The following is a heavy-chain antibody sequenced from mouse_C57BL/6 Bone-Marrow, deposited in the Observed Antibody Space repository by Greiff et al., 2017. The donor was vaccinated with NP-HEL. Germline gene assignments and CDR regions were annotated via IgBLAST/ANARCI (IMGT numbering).Heavy chain of an antibody. V-gene: IGHV6-3*01. D-gene: IGHD2-3*01. CDR3: TGFYDGYYRAY. J-gene: IGHJ3*01. CDR1: GFTFSNYW. Sequence: EVNVVESGGGLVQPGGSMKLSCVASGFTFSNYWMNWVRQSPEKGLEWVAQIRLKSDNYATHYAESVKGRFTISRDDSKSSVYLQMNNLRAEDTGIYYCTGFYDGYYRAYWGQGTLVTVSA. CDR2: IRLKSDNYAT.